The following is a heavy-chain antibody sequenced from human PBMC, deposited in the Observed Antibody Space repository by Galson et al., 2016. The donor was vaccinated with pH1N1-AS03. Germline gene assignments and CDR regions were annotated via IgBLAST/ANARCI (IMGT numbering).Heavy chain of an antibody. D-gene: IGHD2-2*01. V-gene: IGHV3-74*01. CDR3: ARGWIGCTSTRCYGVDY. Sequence: SLRLSCAASGFTFSSSWMHWVRQAPGKGLVWVSRINSDGSSTNYADSVKGRFTISRDNAKNTLYLQMNSLRVEDTAVYYCARGWIGCTSTRCYGVDYWGQGTLVTVSS. CDR1: GFTFSSSW. CDR2: INSDGSST. J-gene: IGHJ4*02.